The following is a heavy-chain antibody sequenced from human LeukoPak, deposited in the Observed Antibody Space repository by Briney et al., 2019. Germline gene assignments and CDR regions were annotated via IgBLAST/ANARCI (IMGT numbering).Heavy chain of an antibody. V-gene: IGHV4-39*01. Sequence: SETLSLTCTVSGSSIRSGDYYWGWIRQPPGKGLEWIGSIYYSGSTYYNPSLKSRVTISVDTSKNQFSLKLSSVTAADTAVYYCASPGGGPTDYWGQGTLVTVSS. D-gene: IGHD3-16*01. CDR1: GSSIRSGDYY. CDR3: ASPGGGPTDY. J-gene: IGHJ4*02. CDR2: IYYSGST.